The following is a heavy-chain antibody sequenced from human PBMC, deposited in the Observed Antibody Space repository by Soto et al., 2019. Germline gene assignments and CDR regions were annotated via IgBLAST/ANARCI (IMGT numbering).Heavy chain of an antibody. J-gene: IGHJ6*02. CDR3: ARRGEYSSSWTYYYYGMDV. CDR1: GYTFTGYG. Sequence: ASVKVSCKXSGYTFTGYGISWVRQAPGQGLEWMGWISAYNGNTNYAQKLQGRVTMTTDTSTSTAYMELRSLRSDDTAVYYCARRGEYSSSWTYYYYGMDVWGQGTTVTVSS. CDR2: ISAYNGNT. V-gene: IGHV1-18*04. D-gene: IGHD6-13*01.